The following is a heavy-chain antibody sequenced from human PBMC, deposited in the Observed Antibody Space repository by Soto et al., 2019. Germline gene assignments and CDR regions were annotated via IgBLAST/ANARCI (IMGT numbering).Heavy chain of an antibody. Sequence: ASVKVSCKASGYTFTSYGISWVRQAPGQGLEWMGWISAYNGNTNYAQKLQGRVTMTTDTSTSTAYMELRSLRSDDTAVYYCARAPGIAVAGTWSEYWGQGTRVTVSS. V-gene: IGHV1-18*01. CDR2: ISAYNGNT. D-gene: IGHD6-19*01. CDR3: ARAPGIAVAGTWSEY. CDR1: GYTFTSYG. J-gene: IGHJ4*02.